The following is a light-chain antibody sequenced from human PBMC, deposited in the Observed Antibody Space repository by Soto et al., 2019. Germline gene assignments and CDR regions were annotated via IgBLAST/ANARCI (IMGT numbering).Light chain of an antibody. CDR1: SSDVGAYEY. V-gene: IGLV2-14*03. Sequence: QSALTQPASVSGSPGQSITISCTGTSSDVGAYEYVYWYQQHPGKAPKLLIYAVSNRPSGVSTRFSGSKSGNTASLTISGLQAEDEGDYYCTSYTTRRLYVFGSGTKVTVL. J-gene: IGLJ1*01. CDR3: TSYTTRRLYV. CDR2: AVS.